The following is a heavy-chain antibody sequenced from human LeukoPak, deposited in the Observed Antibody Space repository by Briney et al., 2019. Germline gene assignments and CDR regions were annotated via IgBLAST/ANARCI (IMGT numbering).Heavy chain of an antibody. CDR3: ARDRYYYDSSGYYQLDY. CDR1: GGSISSGSYY. D-gene: IGHD3-22*01. Sequence: SQTLSLTCTVSGGSISSGSYYWSWIRQPAGKGLEWIGRIHTSGSTNYNPSLKSRVTMSVDTSKNQLSLKLSSVTAADTAVYYCARDRYYYDSSGYYQLDYWGQGTLVTVSS. CDR2: IHTSGST. J-gene: IGHJ4*02. V-gene: IGHV4-61*02.